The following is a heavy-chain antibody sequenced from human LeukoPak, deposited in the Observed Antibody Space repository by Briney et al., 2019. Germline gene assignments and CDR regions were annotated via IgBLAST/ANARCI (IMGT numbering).Heavy chain of an antibody. Sequence: SETLSLTCTVSGGSISSYYWSWIRQPAGKGLEWIGRIYTSGSTNYNPSLKSRVTMSVDTSKNQFSLKLSSVTAADTAVYYCARAGIVGALGAFDIWGQGTMVTVSS. CDR1: GGSISSYY. V-gene: IGHV4-4*07. D-gene: IGHD1-26*01. J-gene: IGHJ3*02. CDR3: ARAGIVGALGAFDI. CDR2: IYTSGST.